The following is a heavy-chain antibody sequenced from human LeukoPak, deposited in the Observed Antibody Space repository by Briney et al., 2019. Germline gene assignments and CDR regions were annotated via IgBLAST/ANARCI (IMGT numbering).Heavy chain of an antibody. CDR3: ARDPYSGGYIDA. J-gene: IGHJ5*01. V-gene: IGHV3-21*01. Sequence: PGGSLRLSCVGSGFDFSSHHMNWVRQAPGKGLEWVSHISSGFSYKFYADSLKGRVTISRDDAKKTLYLLINSLRAEDTAIYYCARDPYSGGYIDAWGHGTLVIVSS. CDR1: GFDFSSHH. CDR2: ISSGFSYK. D-gene: IGHD1-26*01.